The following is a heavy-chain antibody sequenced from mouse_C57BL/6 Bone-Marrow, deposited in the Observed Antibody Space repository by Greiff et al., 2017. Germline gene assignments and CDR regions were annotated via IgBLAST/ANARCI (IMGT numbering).Heavy chain of an antibody. CDR3: ARSGYSYAMDY. V-gene: IGHV1-52*01. Sequence: QVQLQQPGAELVRPGSSVKLSCKASGYPFTSYWMHWVKQRPIQGLEWIGNIDPSDSETHYNQKFKDKATLTVDKSSSTAYMQLSSLTSEDSAVYYCARSGYSYAMDYWGQGTSVTVSS. D-gene: IGHD1-2*01. CDR1: GYPFTSYW. CDR2: IDPSDSET. J-gene: IGHJ4*01.